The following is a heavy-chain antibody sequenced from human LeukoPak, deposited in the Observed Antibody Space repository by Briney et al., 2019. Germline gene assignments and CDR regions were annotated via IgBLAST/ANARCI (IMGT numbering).Heavy chain of an antibody. J-gene: IGHJ6*02. CDR3: AHSAVGGLNYYYNGMDV. V-gene: IGHV2-5*02. D-gene: IGHD3-16*01. CDR1: GFSLNTGGVS. CDR2: IYGDDDK. Sequence: SGPTLVNPTQTLTLTCTFSGFSLNTGGVSVAWIRQPPGKAPEWLALIYGDDDKRYSPSLKTRLTITKDTSKNQVVLTMSNMDPVDTATYFCAHSAVGGLNYYYNGMDVWGQGTTVTVSS.